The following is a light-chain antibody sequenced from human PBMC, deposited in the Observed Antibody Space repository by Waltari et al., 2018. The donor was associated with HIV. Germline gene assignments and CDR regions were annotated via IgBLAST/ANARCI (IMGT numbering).Light chain of an antibody. CDR1: SSDIGAYNY. CDR2: EVA. J-gene: IGLJ2*01. Sequence: QSALTQPASVSGSPGQSITLSCTVPSSDIGAYNYVSWYQQTPGTAPKLVIYEVAYRPSGISNRFSGSKSGNTASLTISGLQTEDEADYYCSSFTTSDTLLFGGGTKVTVL. CDR3: SSFTTSDTLL. V-gene: IGLV2-14*01.